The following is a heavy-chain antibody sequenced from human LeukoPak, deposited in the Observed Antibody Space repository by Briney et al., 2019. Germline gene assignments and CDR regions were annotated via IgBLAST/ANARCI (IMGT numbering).Heavy chain of an antibody. V-gene: IGHV3-21*01. CDR3: AREVSYYYDSSGYYYFDY. Sequence: GGSLRLSCAASGFTFSSYSMNWVRQAPGKGLEWVSSISSSSSYIYYADPVKGRFTISRDNAKNSLYLQMNSLRAEDTAVYYCAREVSYYYDSSGYYYFDYWGQGTLVTVSS. D-gene: IGHD3-22*01. CDR1: GFTFSSYS. J-gene: IGHJ4*02. CDR2: ISSSSSYI.